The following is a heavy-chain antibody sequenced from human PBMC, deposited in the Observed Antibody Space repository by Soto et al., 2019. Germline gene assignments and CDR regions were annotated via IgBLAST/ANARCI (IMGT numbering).Heavy chain of an antibody. CDR3: ARENYYDSSGYRPLDY. CDR2: IFYSGPT. D-gene: IGHD3-22*01. Sequence: TLSLTCTVSGDSITSGVHYWSWIRQLPGKGLEWIGYIFYSGPTYYNPSLKSRVTISVDTSKNQFSLKLSSVTAADTAVYYCARENYYDSSGYRPLDYWGQGTLVTVSS. V-gene: IGHV4-31*03. J-gene: IGHJ4*02. CDR1: GDSITSGVHY.